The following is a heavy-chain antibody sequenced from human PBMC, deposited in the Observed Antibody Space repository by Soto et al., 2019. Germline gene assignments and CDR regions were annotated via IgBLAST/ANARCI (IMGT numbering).Heavy chain of an antibody. CDR3: ARQYYDYIWGSYRQDPLYYFDY. V-gene: IGHV4-59*01. CDR2: IYYSGST. CDR1: GGSISSYY. J-gene: IGHJ4*02. D-gene: IGHD3-16*02. Sequence: PSESLSLTCTVSGGSISSYYWSWIRQPPGKGLEWIGYIYYSGSTNYNPSLKSRVTISVDTSKNQFSLKLSSVTAADTAVYYCARQYYDYIWGSYRQDPLYYFDYWGQGTLVPVSS.